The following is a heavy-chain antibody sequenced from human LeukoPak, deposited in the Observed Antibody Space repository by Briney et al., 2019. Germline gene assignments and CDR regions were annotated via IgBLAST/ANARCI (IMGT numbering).Heavy chain of an antibody. Sequence: GESLQISCKGSGYSFTSYWIGWVRQMPGKGLEWMGIISPGDSDARYSPSFQGQVTISADKSINTAYLQWSSLKASDTAMYYCARQAYCGGDCSANFDYWGQGTLVTVSS. V-gene: IGHV5-51*01. CDR1: GYSFTSYW. J-gene: IGHJ4*02. CDR2: ISPGDSDA. CDR3: ARQAYCGGDCSANFDY. D-gene: IGHD2-21*02.